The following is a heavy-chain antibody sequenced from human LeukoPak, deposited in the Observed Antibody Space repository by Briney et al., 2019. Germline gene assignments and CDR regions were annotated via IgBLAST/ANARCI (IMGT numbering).Heavy chain of an antibody. CDR1: GGSFNGYY. CDR3: ARDLGYSSGWYDY. J-gene: IGHJ4*02. Sequence: SETLSLTCAVYGGSFNGYYWSWIRQPPGKGLEWIGEGNESGGTKYNPSLKSRVTISADSSKDQFSLKLSSVTAADTAVYYCARDLGYSSGWYDYWGQGTLVTVSS. D-gene: IGHD6-19*01. CDR2: GNESGGT. V-gene: IGHV4-34*01.